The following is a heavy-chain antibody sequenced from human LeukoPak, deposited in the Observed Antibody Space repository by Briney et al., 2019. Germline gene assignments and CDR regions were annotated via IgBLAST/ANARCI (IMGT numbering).Heavy chain of an antibody. V-gene: IGHV3-23*01. J-gene: IGHJ4*02. CDR3: AKETARPAGVFEY. D-gene: IGHD1-14*01. CDR1: GFTFSTYA. Sequence: PGGSLRLSCAASGFTFSTYAMSWVSQAPGKGLEWVSAISGSGGKTYYADSVKGRFTISRGNSKNTLYVQMNSLRAEDTAVYYCAKETARPAGVFEYWGQGTRVTVSS. CDR2: ISGSGGKT.